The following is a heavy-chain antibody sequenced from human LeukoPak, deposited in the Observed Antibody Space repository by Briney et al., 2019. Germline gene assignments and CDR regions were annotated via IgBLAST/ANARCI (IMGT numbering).Heavy chain of an antibody. CDR2: INSDGSST. CDR1: GFTFSSYW. Sequence: GGSLRLSCAASGFTFSSYWMHWVRQAPGKGLVWVSRINSDGSSTSYADSVKGRFTISRDNDKNTLYLQMNSLRAEDTAVYYCARDRRRGWFDPWGQGTLVTVSS. V-gene: IGHV3-74*01. CDR3: ARDRRRGWFDP. J-gene: IGHJ5*02.